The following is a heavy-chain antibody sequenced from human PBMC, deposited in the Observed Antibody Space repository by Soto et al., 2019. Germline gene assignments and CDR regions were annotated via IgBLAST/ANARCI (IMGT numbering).Heavy chain of an antibody. V-gene: IGHV1-46*02. Sequence: QVQLVQSGPEVRKPGASVRLSCATSGYNFNQYYIHWVRQAPGQGLEWMGIINLRGGTTEYAHKFRGRVKVTGNTSTRTAYMEFSSLRSEDTDVYFCARGPDDSDFPRWDHWCQGTLITVAS. CDR3: ARGPDDSDFPRWDH. CDR1: GYNFNQYY. J-gene: IGHJ4*02. D-gene: IGHD4-17*01. CDR2: INLRGGTT.